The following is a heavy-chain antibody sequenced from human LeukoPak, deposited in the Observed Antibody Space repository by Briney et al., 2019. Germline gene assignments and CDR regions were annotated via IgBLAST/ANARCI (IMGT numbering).Heavy chain of an antibody. Sequence: GGSLRLSCAASGFTFSSYSMNWVRQAPGKGLEWVSSISSSSSYIYYADSAKGRFTISRDNAKNSLYLQMNSLRAEDTAVYYCARVGYCSSTSCYLRISDAFDIWGQGTMVTVSS. D-gene: IGHD2-2*01. V-gene: IGHV3-21*01. CDR2: ISSSSSYI. J-gene: IGHJ3*02. CDR3: ARVGYCSSTSCYLRISDAFDI. CDR1: GFTFSSYS.